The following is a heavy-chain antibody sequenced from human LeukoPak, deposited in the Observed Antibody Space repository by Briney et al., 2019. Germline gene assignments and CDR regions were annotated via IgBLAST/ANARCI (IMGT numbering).Heavy chain of an antibody. CDR1: GFTFSNYG. CDR3: AKDQRTISTFDY. J-gene: IGHJ4*02. V-gene: IGHV3-23*01. CDR2: ISGSGSSS. D-gene: IGHD3-3*01. Sequence: GGSLRLSCAASGFTFSNYGMRWVRQAPGKGLEWVSAISGSGSSSYYADSVKGRFTISRDNSKNTLYLQINSLRAEDTAIYYCAKDQRTISTFDYWGQGTLVTVSS.